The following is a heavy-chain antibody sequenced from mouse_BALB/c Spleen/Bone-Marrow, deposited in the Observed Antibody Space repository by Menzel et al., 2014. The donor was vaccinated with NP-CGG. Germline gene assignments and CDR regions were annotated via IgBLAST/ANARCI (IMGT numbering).Heavy chain of an antibody. Sequence: VQGVESGGGLVQPGSSLRLSCATSGFSFTDYYMNWVRQPPGKALEWLGFIRNKANGYTTEFSASVKGRFTISRDNSQSILYLQMNTLRAEDSATYYCARYDGYSDNAMDYWGQGTSVTVSS. J-gene: IGHJ4*01. CDR1: GFSFTDYY. V-gene: IGHV7-3*02. D-gene: IGHD2-3*01. CDR3: ARYDGYSDNAMDY. CDR2: IRNKANGYTT.